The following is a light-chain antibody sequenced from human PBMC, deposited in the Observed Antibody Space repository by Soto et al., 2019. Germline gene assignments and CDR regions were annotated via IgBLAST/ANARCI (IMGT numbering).Light chain of an antibody. CDR1: SSDVGGYNY. CDR3: CSYAGTYSWV. Sequence: QSALTQPRSVSGSPGQSVTISCTGTSSDVGGYNYVSWYQHHPGKAPKLIIYDVTDRPSGVPYRFSGSKSGNTASLTISGLQAEDEADYYCCSYAGTYSWVFGGGTKVTVL. CDR2: DVT. J-gene: IGLJ3*02. V-gene: IGLV2-11*01.